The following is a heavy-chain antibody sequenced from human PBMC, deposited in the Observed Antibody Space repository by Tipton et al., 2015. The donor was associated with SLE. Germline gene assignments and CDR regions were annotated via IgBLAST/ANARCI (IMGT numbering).Heavy chain of an antibody. V-gene: IGHV4-39*01. Sequence: TLSLTCTVSGGSISSSSYYWGWIRQPPGKGLGWIESFYYSGSTYYNPSLKSRVTISVDTSKNQFSLKLTSVTAADTAVYYCSMYHTSPAAFHLWGQGTMVIVSS. D-gene: IGHD2-8*01. J-gene: IGHJ3*01. CDR3: SMYHTSPAAFHL. CDR1: GGSISSSSYY. CDR2: FYYSGST.